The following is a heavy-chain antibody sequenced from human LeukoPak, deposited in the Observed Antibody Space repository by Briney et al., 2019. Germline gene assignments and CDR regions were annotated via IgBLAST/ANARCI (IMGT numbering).Heavy chain of an antibody. J-gene: IGHJ4*02. V-gene: IGHV5-51*01. CDR2: IYFGDSDT. CDR1: GYSFTIYW. CDR3: ARGAQVSISPTGGFDH. Sequence: GESLKISCKGFGYSFTIYWIGWVRQMPGKGLEWMGIIYFGDSDTRYSPSFQGQVTISADKSIPTAYLQWSSLKASHPAMYYCARGAQVSISPTGGFDHWGQGSLVSVSS. D-gene: IGHD5/OR15-5a*01.